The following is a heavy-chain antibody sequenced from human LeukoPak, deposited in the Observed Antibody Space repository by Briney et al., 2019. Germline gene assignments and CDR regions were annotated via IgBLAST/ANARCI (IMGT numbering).Heavy chain of an antibody. D-gene: IGHD6-13*01. J-gene: IGHJ4*02. CDR3: AKGARSSWFAD. CDR2: INDNSLAI. V-gene: IGHV3-23*01. Sequence: GGSLRLSCAASGFTFSSASMSWVRQPPGKGLEWVSSINDNSLAIYYADSLKGRFTVSRDNSKNTLYLQVNSLRAEDTAVYFCAKGARSSWFADWGQGTLVTVSS. CDR1: GFTFSSAS.